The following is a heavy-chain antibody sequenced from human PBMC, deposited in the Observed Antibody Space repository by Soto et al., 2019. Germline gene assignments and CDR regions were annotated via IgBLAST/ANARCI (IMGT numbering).Heavy chain of an antibody. CDR2: IGGSSSTI. D-gene: IGHD6-13*01. J-gene: IGHJ5*02. CDR1: GFSLTNYV. Sequence: GGSLRLSCAASGFSLTNYVMNWVRQAPGKGLEWISSIGGSSSTIFHADSVKGRFTISRDSAKNSLFLQMNNLRAGDTAVYYCARGTGYSSSWYTSWGQGTLVTVSS. CDR3: ARGTGYSSSWYTS. V-gene: IGHV3-48*01.